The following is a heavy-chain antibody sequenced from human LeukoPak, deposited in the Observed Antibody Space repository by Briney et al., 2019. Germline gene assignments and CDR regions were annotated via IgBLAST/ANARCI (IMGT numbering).Heavy chain of an antibody. J-gene: IGHJ4*02. CDR3: ARDFRGYFDY. CDR2: ISYDGSNP. V-gene: IGHV3-30*19. Sequence: PGGSLRLSCAASGFTFSHYAMHWVRQAPGKGLEWVAVISYDGSNPYYADSVRGRFTISRDNSNNALYLQMNSLRAEDTAVYYCARDFRGYFDYWGQGTLVTVSS. D-gene: IGHD3-10*01. CDR1: GFTFSHYA.